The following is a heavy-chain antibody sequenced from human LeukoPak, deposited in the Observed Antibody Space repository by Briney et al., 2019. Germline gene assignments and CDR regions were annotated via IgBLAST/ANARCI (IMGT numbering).Heavy chain of an antibody. CDR3: ARAGGVKTAALDLDY. D-gene: IGHD6-25*01. Sequence: SETLSLTCAVYGGSFSGYYWSRIRQPPGKGLEWIGNIYYSGSANHNPSLKSRVTISRDTSKNQFSLKLTSVTTADTAVYYCARAGGVKTAALDLDYWGQGTLVTVSS. V-gene: IGHV4-59*01. CDR2: IYYSGSA. CDR1: GGSFSGYY. J-gene: IGHJ4*02.